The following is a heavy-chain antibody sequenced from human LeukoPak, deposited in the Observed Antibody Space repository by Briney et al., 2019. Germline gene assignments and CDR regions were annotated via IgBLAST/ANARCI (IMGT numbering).Heavy chain of an antibody. D-gene: IGHD4-23*01. CDR1: GGSFSGYY. V-gene: IGHV4-34*01. Sequence: SETLSLTCAVYGGSFSGYYWSWIRQPPGKGLEWIGEINHSGSTNYNPPLKSRVTISVDTSKNQFSLKLSSVTAADTAVYYCARTYSDYGGNSGSDYYYGMDVWGQGTTVTVSS. CDR3: ARTYSDYGGNSGSDYYYGMDV. J-gene: IGHJ6*02. CDR2: INHSGST.